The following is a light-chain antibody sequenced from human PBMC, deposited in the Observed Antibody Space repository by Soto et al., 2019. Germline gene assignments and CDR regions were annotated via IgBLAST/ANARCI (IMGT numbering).Light chain of an antibody. CDR1: QSVTSN. Sequence: ENVFTQSPGTLSFSPGERATLSCRASQSVTSNYLAWYQQKPGQAPRLLIHGATTRATGIPARFSGSGSGTEFTLTISSLQSEDFAVYYCQQYNNWPRTFGQGTKVDI. CDR3: QQYNNWPRT. V-gene: IGKV3-15*01. CDR2: GAT. J-gene: IGKJ1*01.